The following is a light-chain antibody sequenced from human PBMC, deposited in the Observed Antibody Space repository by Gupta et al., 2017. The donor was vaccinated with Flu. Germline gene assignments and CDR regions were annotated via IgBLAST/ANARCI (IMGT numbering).Light chain of an antibody. CDR1: SSNIGNNY. CDR3: ETGDSSRSAWV. V-gene: IGLV1-51*01. Sequence: RVTISCYGSSSNIGNNYVSWHQHLPGTDPKLLIYDNNRRPSGIPDRFSGSTAATSATLVITGLQTGDEADYYCETGDSSRSAWVFGGGTKLTVL. J-gene: IGLJ3*02. CDR2: DNN.